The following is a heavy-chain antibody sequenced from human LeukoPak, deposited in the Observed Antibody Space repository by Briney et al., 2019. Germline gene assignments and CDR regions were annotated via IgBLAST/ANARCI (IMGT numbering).Heavy chain of an antibody. J-gene: IGHJ6*03. CDR1: GGSFSGYY. CDR3: ARLRGSSAYTNVPTRYYYYYMDV. CDR2: INHSGST. Sequence: SETLSLTCAVYGGSFSGYYGSWIRQPPGKGLEWIGEINHSGSTNYNPSLKSRVTISVDTSKNQFSLKLSSVTAADTAVYYCARLRGSSAYTNVPTRYYYYYMDVWDRGTTVTVSS. D-gene: IGHD5-12*01. V-gene: IGHV4-34*01.